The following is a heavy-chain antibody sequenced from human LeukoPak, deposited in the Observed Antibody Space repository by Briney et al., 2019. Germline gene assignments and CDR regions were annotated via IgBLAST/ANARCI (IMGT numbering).Heavy chain of an antibody. CDR3: AKGKSGDSSDYYPDY. J-gene: IGHJ4*02. D-gene: IGHD3-22*01. CDR2: ISGSGGST. Sequence: GGSLRLSRRASGFTFSAYAMTWVRQAPGKGLEWVSGISGSGGSTYYSGSVKGRFTISRDNSKNTLFLQMNSLRAEDTALYFCAKGKSGDSSDYYPDYWGQGTLVIVSS. CDR1: GFTFSAYA. V-gene: IGHV3-23*01.